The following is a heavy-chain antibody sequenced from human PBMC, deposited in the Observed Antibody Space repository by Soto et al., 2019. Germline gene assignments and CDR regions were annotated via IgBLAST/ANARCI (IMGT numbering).Heavy chain of an antibody. Sequence: GGSLRLSCAASGFTFSSYDMHWVRQAPGKGLEWVAVIWSDGSNKYYGDSVKGRFTISRDNSKNTLYLQINSLRAEDTAVYYCARDITYYYNSSGYFQPGYWGQGALVTVSS. D-gene: IGHD3-22*01. J-gene: IGHJ4*02. V-gene: IGHV3-33*01. CDR1: GFTFSSYD. CDR3: ARDITYYYNSSGYFQPGY. CDR2: IWSDGSNK.